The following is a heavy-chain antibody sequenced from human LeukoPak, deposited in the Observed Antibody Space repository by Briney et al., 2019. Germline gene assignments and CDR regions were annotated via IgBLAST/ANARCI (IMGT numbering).Heavy chain of an antibody. Sequence: SETLSLTCSVSGGSVMSYYWSWIRQPPGKGLEWLGYIYSNGSTNFHPSLKSRLTISVDTSKNQISLKLTSVTVADTAVYYCARSGGGYTATILDYFFDYWGQGALVTVSS. CDR2: IYSNGST. J-gene: IGHJ4*02. CDR1: GGSVMSYY. CDR3: ARSGGGYTATILDYFFDY. D-gene: IGHD5-18*01. V-gene: IGHV4-59*02.